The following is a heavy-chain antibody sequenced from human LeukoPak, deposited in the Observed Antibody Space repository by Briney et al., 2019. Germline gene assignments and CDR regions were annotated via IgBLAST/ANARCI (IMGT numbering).Heavy chain of an antibody. V-gene: IGHV1-2*02. J-gene: IGHJ4*02. CDR2: INPNSGGT. CDR1: GYTFTGYY. CDR3: ATFPPYYYDSSGYDY. D-gene: IGHD3-22*01. Sequence: ASVKVSCKASGYTFTGYYMHWVRQAPGQGLEWMGWINPNSGGTNYAQKLQGRVTMTRDTSISTAYMELSRLRSDDTAVYYCATFPPYYYDSSGYDYWGQGTLVTVSS.